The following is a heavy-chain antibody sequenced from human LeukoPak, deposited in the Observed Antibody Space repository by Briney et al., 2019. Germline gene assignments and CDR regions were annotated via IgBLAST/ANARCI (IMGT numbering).Heavy chain of an antibody. CDR2: IYCSGST. CDR1: GGSISSYY. D-gene: IGHD5-24*01. CDR3: AREGGDGYLS. V-gene: IGHV4-59*01. J-gene: IGHJ5*02. Sequence: SETLSLTCTVSGGSISSYYWSWIRQPPGKGLEWIGYIYCSGSTNYNPSLKSRVTISVDTSKNQFSLKLSAVTATDTAVYYCAREGGDGYLSWGQGTLVTVSS.